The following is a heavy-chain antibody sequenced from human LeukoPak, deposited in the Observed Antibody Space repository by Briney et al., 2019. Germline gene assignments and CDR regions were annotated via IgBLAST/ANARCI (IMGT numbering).Heavy chain of an antibody. D-gene: IGHD6-13*01. CDR3: ARLLKYSSSWYKSKSFDY. Sequence: SETLSLTCTVSGYSISNDYYWGWIRQPPGKGLEWIGSIYHSGSTYYNPSLKSRVTISVDTSKNQFSLKLSSVTAADTAIYYCARLLKYSSSWYKSKSFDYWGQGTLVTVSS. V-gene: IGHV4-38-2*02. CDR1: GYSISNDYY. CDR2: IYHSGST. J-gene: IGHJ4*02.